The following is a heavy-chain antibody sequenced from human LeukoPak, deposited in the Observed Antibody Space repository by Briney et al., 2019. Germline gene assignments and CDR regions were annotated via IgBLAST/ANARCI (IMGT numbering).Heavy chain of an antibody. CDR1: GGSISSYY. CDR3: ASFPPEYSSSWGLNY. J-gene: IGHJ4*02. D-gene: IGHD6-6*01. CDR2: IYYSGST. Sequence: PSETLSLTCTVSGGSISSYYWSWIRQPAGKGLEWIGYIYYSGSTNYNPSLKSRVTISVDTSKNQFSLKLSSVTAADTAVYYCASFPPEYSSSWGLNYWGQGTLVTVSS. V-gene: IGHV4-59*01.